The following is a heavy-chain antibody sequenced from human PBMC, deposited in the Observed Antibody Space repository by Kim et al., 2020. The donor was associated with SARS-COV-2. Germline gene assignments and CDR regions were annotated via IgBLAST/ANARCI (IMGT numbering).Heavy chain of an antibody. CDR3: ARSPGIVGAIYFDY. J-gene: IGHJ4*02. Sequence: ADTVKGRCTSSRDKAKNSLYMQKNRLRGEDTAVYYCARSPGIVGAIYFDYWGQGTLVTVSS. D-gene: IGHD1-26*01. V-gene: IGHV3-11*03.